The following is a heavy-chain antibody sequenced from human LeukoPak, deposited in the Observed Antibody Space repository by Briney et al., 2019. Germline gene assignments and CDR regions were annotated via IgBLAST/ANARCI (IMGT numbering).Heavy chain of an antibody. J-gene: IGHJ3*02. V-gene: IGHV4-59*01. Sequence: TSETLSLTCTVSGGSISSYYWSWIRQPPGKGLEWIGYIYYSGSTNYNPSLKSRVTISVDTSKNQFSLKLSSVTAADTAVYYCAREGDTGDAFDIWGQGTMVTVSS. D-gene: IGHD5-18*01. CDR1: GGSISSYY. CDR2: IYYSGST. CDR3: AREGDTGDAFDI.